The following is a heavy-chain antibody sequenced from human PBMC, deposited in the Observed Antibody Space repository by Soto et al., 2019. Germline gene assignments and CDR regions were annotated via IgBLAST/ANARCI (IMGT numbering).Heavy chain of an antibody. D-gene: IGHD3-22*01. CDR3: AKRSSDDSCGYYLFDH. J-gene: IGHJ4*02. CDR1: GFTFSSYA. V-gene: IGHV3-23*01. CDR2: ISGSGGST. Sequence: PGGSLRLSCAASGFTFSSYAMSWVRQAPGKGLEWVSAISGSGGSTYYADSVKGRFTISRDNSKNTLYLQMRSLRAEDTAVYYCAKRSSDDSCGYYLFDHWGQGALVTVSS.